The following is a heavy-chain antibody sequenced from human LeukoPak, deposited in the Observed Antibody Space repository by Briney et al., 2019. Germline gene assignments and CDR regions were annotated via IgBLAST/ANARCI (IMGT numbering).Heavy chain of an antibody. CDR3: ARITIFGVVPPTLFDY. CDR2: INQSGTA. Sequence: SETLSLTCAVYGASFNAYYWSWIRQTPGKGLEWIGEINQSGTANYNPSLRGRVTISVDRSKNQFSLKLSSVTAADTAVYYCARITIFGVVPPTLFDYWGQGTLVTVSS. CDR1: GASFNAYY. V-gene: IGHV4-34*01. J-gene: IGHJ4*02. D-gene: IGHD3-3*01.